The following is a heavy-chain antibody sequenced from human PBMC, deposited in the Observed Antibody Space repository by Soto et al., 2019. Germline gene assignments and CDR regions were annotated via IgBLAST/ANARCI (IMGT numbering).Heavy chain of an antibody. V-gene: IGHV3-23*01. CDR3: ARVYVWNCISTSCPFDY. CDR2: IGNSGGST. D-gene: IGHD2-2*01. J-gene: IGHJ4*02. CDR1: GFTFSRYA. Sequence: GGSLRLSCAASGFTFSRYALSWVRQAPGKGLEWVSIIGNSGGSTFYADSVKGRCTISRDNSKNTLYLQMNNLRAEDTAVYYCARVYVWNCISTSCPFDYWGQGTLVTVSS.